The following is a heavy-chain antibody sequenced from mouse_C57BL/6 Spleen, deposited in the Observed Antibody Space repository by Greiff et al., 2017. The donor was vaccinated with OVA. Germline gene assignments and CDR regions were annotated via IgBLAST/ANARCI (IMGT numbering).Heavy chain of an antibody. Sequence: DVKLVESGGGLVQPKGSLKLSCAASGFSFNTYAMNWVRQAPGKGLEWVARIRSKSNNYATYYAVSVKDRFTISRDDSESMLYLQMNNLKTEDTAMYYCVRHRGAYWGQGTLVTVSA. CDR3: VRHRGAY. CDR1: GFSFNTYA. J-gene: IGHJ3*01. V-gene: IGHV10-1*01. CDR2: IRSKSNNYAT.